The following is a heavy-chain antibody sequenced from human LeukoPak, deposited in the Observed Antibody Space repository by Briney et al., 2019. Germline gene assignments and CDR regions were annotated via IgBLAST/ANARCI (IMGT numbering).Heavy chain of an antibody. CDR1: GGSFSGYY. CDR2: INHSRST. J-gene: IGHJ6*03. Sequence: SETLSLTCAVYGGSFSGYYWSWIRQPPGKGLEWIGEINHSRSTNYNPSLKSPVTISVDTSKNQFSLKLSSVTAADTAVYYCARADGDYVYYYYYMDVWGKGTTVTISS. CDR3: ARADGDYVYYYYYMDV. D-gene: IGHD4-17*01. V-gene: IGHV4-34*01.